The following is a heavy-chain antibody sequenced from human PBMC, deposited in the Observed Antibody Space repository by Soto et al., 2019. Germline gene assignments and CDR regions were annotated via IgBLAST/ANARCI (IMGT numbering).Heavy chain of an antibody. CDR3: TGDVASGS. V-gene: IGHV3-30*03. J-gene: IGHJ5*02. CDR1: GFTVSTYG. Sequence: QVLLLESGGGVVQPGRSLRLSCAISGFTVSTYGMHRVRQDHGKGREWVAVISRDGGTKYYADSVKGRFTISRDNSRNTLFLEMNSLRGDDMAVYYYTGDVASGSWGQGTLVTVSS. D-gene: IGHD2-8*02. CDR2: ISRDGGTK.